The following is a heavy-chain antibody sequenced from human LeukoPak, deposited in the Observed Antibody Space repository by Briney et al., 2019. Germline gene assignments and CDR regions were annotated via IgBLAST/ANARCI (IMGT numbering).Heavy chain of an antibody. V-gene: IGHV1-46*01. CDR3: ARDLGSGWDYNWFDP. D-gene: IGHD6-19*01. J-gene: IGHJ5*02. CDR1: GYTFTSYY. Sequence: ASVKVSCKASGYTFTSYYMHWVRQAPGQGLEWMGIINPSGGSTSYAQKFQGRVTMTRDTSTSTVYMELSSLRSEDTAVYYCARDLGSGWDYNWFDPWGQGTLITVSS. CDR2: INPSGGST.